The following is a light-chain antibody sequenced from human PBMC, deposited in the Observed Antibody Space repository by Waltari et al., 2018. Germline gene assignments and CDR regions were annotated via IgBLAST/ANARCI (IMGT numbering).Light chain of an antibody. CDR1: SSNIGSHS. CDR3: STWDDNLKGV. CDR2: INN. J-gene: IGLJ2*01. Sequence: QSVLTPPPSASGTPGQRIIIPCSGSSSNIGSHSVNWYQQLPGTAPKLLNYINNQRPSGVPDRFSGSVSATSASLAISGLQFEDEADYYCSTWDDNLKGVFGGGTKLTVL. V-gene: IGLV1-44*01.